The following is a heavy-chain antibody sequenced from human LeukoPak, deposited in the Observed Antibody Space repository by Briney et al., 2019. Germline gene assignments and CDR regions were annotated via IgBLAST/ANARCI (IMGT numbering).Heavy chain of an antibody. Sequence: GGSLRLSCAASGFTFSSYWMHGVGQAPGKGLVWVSRINGDGSSTRYAASVRGRFTISRDNAKNSLYLQMNSLRAEDTAVYYCASIRPRWFGELFPLASQYDYWGQGTLVTVSS. CDR1: GFTFSSYW. V-gene: IGHV3-74*01. CDR2: INGDGSST. CDR3: ASIRPRWFGELFPLASQYDY. J-gene: IGHJ4*02. D-gene: IGHD3-10*01.